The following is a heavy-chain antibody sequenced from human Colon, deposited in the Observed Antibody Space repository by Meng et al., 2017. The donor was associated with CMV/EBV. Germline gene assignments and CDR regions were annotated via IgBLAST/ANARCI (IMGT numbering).Heavy chain of an antibody. CDR2: IHYRGST. V-gene: IGHV4-61*01. CDR1: GGSVSSGSYY. Sequence: SETLSLTCTVSGGSVSSGSYYWSWIRQPPGKGLEWIGDIHYRGSTNHNPSLKSRVTLSVDRSKNQFSLRLTSVTAADTALYYCARGYDYYDSSGFRKWDAFDIWGQGTMATVSS. J-gene: IGHJ3*02. D-gene: IGHD3-22*01. CDR3: ARGYDYYDSSGFRKWDAFDI.